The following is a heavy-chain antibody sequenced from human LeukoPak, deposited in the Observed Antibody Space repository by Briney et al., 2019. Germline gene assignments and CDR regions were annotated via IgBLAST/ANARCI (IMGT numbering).Heavy chain of an antibody. CDR1: GFTFTSYA. CDR3: AKRGGTYYFDD. V-gene: IGHV3-23*01. D-gene: IGHD1-7*01. CDR2: ISGSGGST. J-gene: IGHJ4*02. Sequence: RGLRLSSPASGFTFTSYAMRWVRQAPGKGLEWVSGISGSGGSTYYADSVRGRGTISRDNSKNTLYLQMNRRRAEDTAVYYCAKRGGTYYFDDWGQGTLVTVSS.